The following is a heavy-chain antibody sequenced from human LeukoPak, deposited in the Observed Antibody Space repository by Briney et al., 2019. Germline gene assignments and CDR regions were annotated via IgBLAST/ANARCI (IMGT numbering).Heavy chain of an antibody. CDR2: INHSGST. CDR3: ARGYSGYVDY. Sequence: SETLSLTCAVYGGSFSGYYWSWSRQPPGKGLEWIGEINHSGSTNYNPSLKSRVTISVDTSKNQFSLKLSSVTAADTAVYYCARGYSGYVDYWGQGTLVTVSS. CDR1: GGSFSGYY. J-gene: IGHJ4*02. V-gene: IGHV4-34*01. D-gene: IGHD1-26*01.